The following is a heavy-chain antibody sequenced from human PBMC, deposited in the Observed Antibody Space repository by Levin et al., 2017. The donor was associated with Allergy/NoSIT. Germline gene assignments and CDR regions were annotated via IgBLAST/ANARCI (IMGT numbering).Heavy chain of an antibody. J-gene: IGHJ6*03. V-gene: IGHV4-39*01. Sequence: SETLSLTCTVSGGSISSSSYYWGWIRQPPGKGLEWIGSIYYSGSTYYNPSLKSRVTISVDTSKNQFSLKLSSVTAADTAVYYCARSGQYDFWSGYSDGYYYMDVWGKGTTVTVSS. CDR2: IYYSGST. CDR3: ARSGQYDFWSGYSDGYYYMDV. CDR1: GGSISSSSYY. D-gene: IGHD3-3*01.